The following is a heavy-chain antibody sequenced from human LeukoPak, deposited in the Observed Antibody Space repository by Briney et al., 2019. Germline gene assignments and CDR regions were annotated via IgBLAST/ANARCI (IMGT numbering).Heavy chain of an antibody. V-gene: IGHV4-39*07. CDR1: GGSLSSSSYY. Sequence: SETLSLTCTVSGGSLSSSSYYWGWIRQPPGKGLEWIGSIYYSGSTYYNPSLKSRVTISVDTSKNQFSLKLSSVTAADTAVYYCARVKGPIASDAFDIWGQGTMVTVSS. CDR2: IYYSGST. D-gene: IGHD3-22*01. J-gene: IGHJ3*02. CDR3: ARVKGPIASDAFDI.